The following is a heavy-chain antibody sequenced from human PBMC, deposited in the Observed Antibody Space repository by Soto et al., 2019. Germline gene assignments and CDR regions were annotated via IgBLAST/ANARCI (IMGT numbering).Heavy chain of an antibody. Sequence: ASVKVSCKASGYTFTGYYMHWVRQAPGQGLEWMGWINPNSGGTNYAQKYQGWVTMTRDTSISTAYMELSRLRSDDTAVYYWAGCIAAAGTPAGFDPWGQGTLVTV. D-gene: IGHD6-13*01. V-gene: IGHV1-2*04. CDR1: GYTFTGYY. CDR2: INPNSGGT. CDR3: AGCIAAAGTPAGFDP. J-gene: IGHJ5*02.